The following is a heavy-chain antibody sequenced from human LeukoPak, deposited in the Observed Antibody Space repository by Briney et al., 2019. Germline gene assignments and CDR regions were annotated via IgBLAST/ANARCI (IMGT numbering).Heavy chain of an antibody. CDR2: INHSGST. CDR1: GGSFSDYY. J-gene: IGHJ5*02. Sequence: SETLSLTCAVYGGSFSDYYWSWIRQPPGKGLEWIGEINHSGSTNYNPSLKSRVTMSMDTSKNQLSLKLSSVTAADTAVYYCARGLTYYYDCGGYYTPYNWLDPRLRGSLVTVSS. V-gene: IGHV4-34*01. CDR3: ARGLTYYYDCGGYYTPYNWLDP. D-gene: IGHD3-22*01.